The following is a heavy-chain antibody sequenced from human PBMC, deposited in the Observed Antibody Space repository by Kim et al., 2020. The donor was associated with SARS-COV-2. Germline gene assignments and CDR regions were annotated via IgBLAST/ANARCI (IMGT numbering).Heavy chain of an antibody. Sequence: GGSLRLSCAASGFTFSSYAMHWVRQAPGKGLEWVAVISYDGSNKYYADSVKGRFTISRDNSKNTLYLQMNSLRAEDTAVYYCARERRLWNWKSYFYYYGMDVWGQGTTVTVS. J-gene: IGHJ6*02. CDR3: ARERRLWNWKSYFYYYGMDV. D-gene: IGHD1-1*01. V-gene: IGHV3-30-3*01. CDR2: ISYDGSNK. CDR1: GFTFSSYA.